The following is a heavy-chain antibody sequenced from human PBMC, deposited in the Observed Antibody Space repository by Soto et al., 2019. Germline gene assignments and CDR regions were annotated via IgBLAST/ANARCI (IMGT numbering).Heavy chain of an antibody. V-gene: IGHV4-61*01. J-gene: IGHJ4*02. CDR3: AREEKQLARYGGDFDY. CDR2: IYYIGPT. CDR1: DGSVNTGNYY. D-gene: IGHD6-13*01. Sequence: QVQLQESGPGLVKPSETLSLTCSVSDGSVNTGNYYWSWIRQPPGKGLEWIGRIYYIGPTKYNPSRKSRVTRSVDTSKNQFSLKVTAVTAADTAVYFCAREEKQLARYGGDFDYWGQGILVTVSS.